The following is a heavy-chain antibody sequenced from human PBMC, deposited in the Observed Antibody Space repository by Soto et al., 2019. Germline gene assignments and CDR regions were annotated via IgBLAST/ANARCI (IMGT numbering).Heavy chain of an antibody. J-gene: IGHJ5*02. V-gene: IGHV1-46*03. CDR1: GYTFTSYG. CDR3: ARVTGTWFDP. CDR2: INPSGGST. Sequence: GASVKVSCKASGYTFTSYGISWVRQAPGQGLEWMGIINPSGGSTSYAQKFQGRVTMTRDTSTSTVYMELSSLRSEDTAVYYCARVTGTWFDPWGQGTLVTVSS. D-gene: IGHD1-7*01.